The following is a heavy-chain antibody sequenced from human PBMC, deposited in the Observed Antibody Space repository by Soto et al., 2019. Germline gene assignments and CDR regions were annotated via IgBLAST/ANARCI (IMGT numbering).Heavy chain of an antibody. D-gene: IGHD6-13*01. V-gene: IGHV4-30-4*01. CDR2: IYYSGST. CDR1: GGSISSGDYY. Sequence: SETLSLTCTVSGGSISSGDYYWSWIRQPPGKGLEWIGYIYYSGSTYYNPSLKSRVTISVDTSKNQFSLKLSSVTAADTAVYYCAILRAYSSSQYYYYGMDVWGQGTTVTVSS. CDR3: AILRAYSSSQYYYYGMDV. J-gene: IGHJ6*02.